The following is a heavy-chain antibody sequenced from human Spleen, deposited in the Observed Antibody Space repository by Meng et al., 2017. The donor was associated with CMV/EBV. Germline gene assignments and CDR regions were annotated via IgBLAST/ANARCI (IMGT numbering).Heavy chain of an antibody. J-gene: IGHJ4*02. CDR3: ARDVAARPEYYFDY. CDR1: GFTFSSYA. Sequence: GGSLRLSCAASGFTFSSYAMHWVRQAPGKGLEWVAVISYDGSNKYYADSVKGRFTISRDNSKNTLYLQMNSLRAEDTAVYYCARDVAARPEYYFDYWGQGTLVTVPQ. D-gene: IGHD6-6*01. V-gene: IGHV3-30*04. CDR2: ISYDGSNK.